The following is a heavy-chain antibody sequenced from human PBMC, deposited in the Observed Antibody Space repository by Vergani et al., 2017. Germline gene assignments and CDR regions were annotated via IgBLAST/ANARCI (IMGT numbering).Heavy chain of an antibody. CDR3: ARSSGRRGAFYI. J-gene: IGHJ3*02. CDR2: IGTAGDT. D-gene: IGHD6-19*01. Sequence: EVQLVESGGGLVKPGGSLRLSCAASGFTFSSYDMHWVRQATGKGLEWVSAIGTAGDTYYPDSVKGRFTISRENAKNSLYIQMNSLRAGDTAVYYCARSSGRRGAFYIWGQGTMVTVSS. CDR1: GFTFSSYD. V-gene: IGHV3-13*01.